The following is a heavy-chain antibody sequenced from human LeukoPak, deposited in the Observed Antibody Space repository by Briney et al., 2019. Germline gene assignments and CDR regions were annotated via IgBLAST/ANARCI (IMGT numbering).Heavy chain of an antibody. D-gene: IGHD3-22*01. J-gene: IGHJ4*02. CDR2: ISWNSGSI. CDR1: GFTFDDYA. Sequence: GRSLRLSCAASGFTFDDYAMHWVRQAPGKGLEWVSGISWNSGSIGYADSVKGRFTISRDNAKNSLYLQMNSLRAEDTALYYCAKGVPTMIDYWGQGILVTVSS. V-gene: IGHV3-9*01. CDR3: AKGVPTMIDY.